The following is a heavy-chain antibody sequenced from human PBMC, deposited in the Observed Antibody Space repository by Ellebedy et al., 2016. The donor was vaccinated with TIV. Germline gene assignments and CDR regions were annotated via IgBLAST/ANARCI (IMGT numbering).Heavy chain of an antibody. J-gene: IGHJ4*02. V-gene: IGHV3-74*01. CDR3: ARVEGYCSGGSCYSAHLFDY. CDR2: INGDGHII. CDR1: GFTFSNYW. D-gene: IGHD2-15*01. Sequence: GESLKISCVASGFTFSNYWMHWFRQGPRKGLLWVSRINGDGHIISYADSVKGRFTISRDNAKNSLYLQMNSLRDEDTAVYYCARVEGYCSGGSCYSAHLFDYWGQGTLVTVSS.